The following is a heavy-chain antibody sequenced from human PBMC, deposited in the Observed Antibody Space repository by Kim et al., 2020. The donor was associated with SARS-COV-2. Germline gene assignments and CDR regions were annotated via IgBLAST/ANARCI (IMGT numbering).Heavy chain of an antibody. D-gene: IGHD2-2*02. Sequence: SETLSLTCAVYGGSFSEYKWSWIRQAPGKGLEWIGEINHSGGTNLSPSLKSRLTISVDTSKSQFSLRLKSMTATDTAVYYCARGRAGVVPAPVLGRGPYYDFYALDVWGRGTPVAVSS. J-gene: IGHJ6*02. CDR2: INHSGGT. V-gene: IGHV4-34*01. CDR1: GGSFSEYK. CDR3: ARGRAGVVPAPVLGRGPYYDFYALDV.